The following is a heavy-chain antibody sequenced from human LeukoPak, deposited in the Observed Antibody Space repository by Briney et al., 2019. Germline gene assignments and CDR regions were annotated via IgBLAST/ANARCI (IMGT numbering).Heavy chain of an antibody. CDR2: ISWNSGSI. J-gene: IGHJ5*02. D-gene: IGHD3-9*01. Sequence: PGGSLRLSCAASGFTFDDYAIHWVRQAPGKGPEWVSGISWNSGSIGYADSVKGRFTISRDNAKNSLYLQMNSLRAEDTALYYCAKDLGRYFDWLFSFDPWGQGTLVTVSS. CDR3: AKDLGRYFDWLFSFDP. V-gene: IGHV3-9*01. CDR1: GFTFDDYA.